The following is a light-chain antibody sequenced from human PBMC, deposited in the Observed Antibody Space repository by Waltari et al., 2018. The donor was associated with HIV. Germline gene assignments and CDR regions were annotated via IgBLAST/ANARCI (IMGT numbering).Light chain of an antibody. Sequence: QSALTHPASASASPGQSLTISCHVHDSQYVPWYQHHPGKPPKVIIYDVTKRPSGLSYRFSGSKSGNTATLTISGLQPEDEADYFCAAYITSATPVFGGGTKLTVL. CDR2: DVT. J-gene: IGLJ2*01. CDR3: AAYITSATPV. V-gene: IGLV2-14*01. CDR1: VHDSQY.